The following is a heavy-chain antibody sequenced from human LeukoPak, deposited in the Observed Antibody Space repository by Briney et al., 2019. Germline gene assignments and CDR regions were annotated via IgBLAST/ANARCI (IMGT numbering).Heavy chain of an antibody. Sequence: PSETLSLTCTVSGGSISSGSYYWSWIRQAAGKGLEWIGRIYTSGSTNYNPSLKSRVTISVDTSKNQFSLKLSSVTAADTAVYYCARGMWELLGERTTSNWFDPWGQGTLVTVSS. V-gene: IGHV4-61*02. CDR3: ARGMWELLGERTTSNWFDP. CDR1: GGSISSGSYY. J-gene: IGHJ5*02. D-gene: IGHD1-26*01. CDR2: IYTSGST.